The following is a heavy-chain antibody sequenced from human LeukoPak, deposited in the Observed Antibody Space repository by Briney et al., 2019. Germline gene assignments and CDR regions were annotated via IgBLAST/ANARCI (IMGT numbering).Heavy chain of an antibody. D-gene: IGHD1-26*01. Sequence: PGGSLRLSCAASGFTLSSYWMSWVRQAPGKGLEWVANIKQDGSEKYYVDSVKGRFTISRDNAKDSLYLQMNSLRAEDTAVYYCATPGGSIVGATIGFDYWGQGTLVTVSS. V-gene: IGHV3-7*01. CDR2: IKQDGSEK. CDR1: GFTLSSYW. J-gene: IGHJ4*02. CDR3: ATPGGSIVGATIGFDY.